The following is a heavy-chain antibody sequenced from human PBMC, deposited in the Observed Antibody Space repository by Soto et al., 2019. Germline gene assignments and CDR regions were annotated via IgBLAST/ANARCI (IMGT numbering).Heavy chain of an antibody. CDR1: GYTFTSYG. CDR2: ISAYNGNT. V-gene: IGHV1-18*01. D-gene: IGHD6-13*01. CDR3: ARDAAAGLNDY. Sequence: QVQLVQSGAEVKKPGASVKVSCKASGYTFTSYGISWVRQAPGQGLEWMGWISAYNGNTKDVQKFQGRVTMTTDTSTSTDYMELMSLRSDDTAVYYCARDAAAGLNDYWGQGTLVTVSS. J-gene: IGHJ4*02.